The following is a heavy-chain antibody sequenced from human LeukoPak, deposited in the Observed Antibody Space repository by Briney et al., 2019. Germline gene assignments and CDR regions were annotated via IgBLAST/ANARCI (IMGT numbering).Heavy chain of an antibody. D-gene: IGHD2-2*01. V-gene: IGHV5-51*01. CDR2: IYPGDSDT. CDR3: ARLHCSSTSCPFDY. CDR1: GYIFTTYW. Sequence: GESLKISCKGSGYIFTTYWIGWVRQMPGKGLEWMGIIYPGDSDTRYSPSFQGQVTISADKSISTAYLQWSSLKASDTAMYYCARLHCSSTSCPFDYWGQGTLVTVSS. J-gene: IGHJ4*02.